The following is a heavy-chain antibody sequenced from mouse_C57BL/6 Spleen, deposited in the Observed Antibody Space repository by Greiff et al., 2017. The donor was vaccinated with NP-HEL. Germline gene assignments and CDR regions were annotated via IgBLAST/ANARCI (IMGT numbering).Heavy chain of an antibody. D-gene: IGHD1-1*01. J-gene: IGHJ1*03. V-gene: IGHV5-9-1*02. CDR2: ISSGGDYI. Sequence: EVMLVESGEGLVKPGGSLKLSCAASGFTFSSYAMSWVRQTPEKRLEWVAYISSGGDYIYYADTVKGRFTISRDNARNTLYLQMSSLKSEDTAMYYCTRGHYGSSYEDFDVWGTGTTVTVSS. CDR3: TRGHYGSSYEDFDV. CDR1: GFTFSSYA.